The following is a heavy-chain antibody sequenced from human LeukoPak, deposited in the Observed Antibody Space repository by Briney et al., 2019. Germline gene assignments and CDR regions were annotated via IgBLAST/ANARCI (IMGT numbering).Heavy chain of an antibody. Sequence: SETLSLTCIVSGGSISTYYWSWIRQPPGKGLEWIGYISYSGSTNYNPSLKSRVTISVDTSKNQFSLKLSSVTAADTAVYYCAREIAADGPSRLVRHFPHWGQGTLVTVSS. V-gene: IGHV4-59*01. J-gene: IGHJ1*01. CDR1: GGSISTYY. D-gene: IGHD6-13*01. CDR3: AREIAADGPSRLVRHFPH. CDR2: ISYSGST.